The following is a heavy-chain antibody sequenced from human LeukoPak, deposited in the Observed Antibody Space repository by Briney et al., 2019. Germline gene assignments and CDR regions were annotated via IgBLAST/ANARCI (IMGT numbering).Heavy chain of an antibody. J-gene: IGHJ4*02. V-gene: IGHV4-4*07. CDR3: AKASPYDFWSGYPPSGDY. CDR1: GGSISSYY. CDR2: IYTSGST. Sequence: SETLSLTCTVSGGSISSYYWSWIRQPAGKGLEWIGRIYTSGSTNYNPSLKSRVTMSVDTSKNQFSLKLRSVTAADTAVYYCAKASPYDFWSGYPPSGDYWGQGTLVTVSS. D-gene: IGHD3-3*01.